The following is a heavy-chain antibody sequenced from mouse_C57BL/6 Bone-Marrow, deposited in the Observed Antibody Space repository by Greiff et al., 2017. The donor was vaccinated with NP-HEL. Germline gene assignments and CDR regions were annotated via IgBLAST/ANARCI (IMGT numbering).Heavy chain of an antibody. CDR1: GYSITSGYY. Sequence: DVQLQESGPGLVKPSQSLSLTCSVTGYSITSGYYWNWIRQLPGNKLEWLGYISYDGSNNYNPSPKNRISFTRDKAKYQLFLKLNSVTTEDTATYYCDNGGFYYFDYWGQGTTLTVSS. J-gene: IGHJ2*01. V-gene: IGHV3-6*01. CDR3: DNGGFYYFDY. CDR2: ISYDGSN.